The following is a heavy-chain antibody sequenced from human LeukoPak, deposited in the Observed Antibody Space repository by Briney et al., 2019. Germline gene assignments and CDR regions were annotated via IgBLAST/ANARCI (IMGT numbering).Heavy chain of an antibody. Sequence: GGSLRLSCAASGFTFSSYAMTWVRQAPGKGLEWVSIIGGSGDSIYYADSVKGRFTISRDNAKNSLYLQMNSLRAEDTAVYYCAREQRWLAPRPFDYWGQGTLVTVSS. CDR3: AREQRWLAPRPFDY. D-gene: IGHD6-19*01. CDR2: IGGSGDSI. J-gene: IGHJ4*02. V-gene: IGHV3-23*01. CDR1: GFTFSSYA.